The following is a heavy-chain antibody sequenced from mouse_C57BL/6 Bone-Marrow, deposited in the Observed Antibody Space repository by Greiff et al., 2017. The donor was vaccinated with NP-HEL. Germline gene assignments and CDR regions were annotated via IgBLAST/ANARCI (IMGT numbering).Heavy chain of an antibody. J-gene: IGHJ2*01. CDR1: GYTFTEYT. D-gene: IGHD2-10*01. CDR2: FYPGSGSI. Sequence: VKLVESGAELVKPGASVKLSCKASGYTFTEYTIHWVKQRSGQGLEWIGWFYPGSGSIKYNEKFKDKATLTADKSSSTVYMELSRLTSEDSAVYFCARHEVSYYADHSFDYWGQGTTLTVSS. CDR3: ARHEVSYYADHSFDY. V-gene: IGHV1-62-2*01.